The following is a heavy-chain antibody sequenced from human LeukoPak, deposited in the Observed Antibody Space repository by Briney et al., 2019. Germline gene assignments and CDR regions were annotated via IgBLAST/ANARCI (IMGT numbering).Heavy chain of an antibody. CDR2: IYYSGST. Sequence: SETLSLTCTVSGVSISSGNYYWGWIRQPPGKGLEWIGTIYYSGSTYYNPSLKSRVTISVDTSKNQFSLKLSSVTAADTAVYYCASQIVGATRYYFDYWGQGTLVTVSS. CDR1: GVSISSGNYY. CDR3: ASQIVGATRYYFDY. J-gene: IGHJ4*02. V-gene: IGHV4-39*01. D-gene: IGHD1-26*01.